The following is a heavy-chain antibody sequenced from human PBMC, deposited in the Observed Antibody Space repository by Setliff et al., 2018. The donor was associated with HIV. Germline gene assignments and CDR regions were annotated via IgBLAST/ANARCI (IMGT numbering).Heavy chain of an antibody. V-gene: IGHV4-34*01. J-gene: IGHJ4*01. CDR1: GGSFSGYY. CDR3: ASHLPPYSGNFDY. CDR2: INHSGST. D-gene: IGHD1-26*01. Sequence: PSETLSLTCAVYGGSFSGYYWSWIRQPPGKGLEWIGEINHSGSTNYNPSLKSRVTISGDTTKNQISLKLSSVTAADTAVYYCASHLPPYSGNFDYWGHGTLVTVSS.